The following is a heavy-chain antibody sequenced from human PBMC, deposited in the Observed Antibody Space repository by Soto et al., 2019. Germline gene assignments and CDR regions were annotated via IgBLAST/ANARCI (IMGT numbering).Heavy chain of an antibody. CDR1: GGTFSSYA. J-gene: IGHJ6*02. CDR2: IIPIFGTA. D-gene: IGHD6-19*01. V-gene: IGHV1-69*01. CDR3: ARGDGGAGTSTSDYYYYGMDV. Sequence: QVQLVQSGAEVKKPGSSVKVSCKASGGTFSSYAISWVRQAPGQGLEWMGGIIPIFGTANYAQKFQGRVTITADESTSTAYMALGSLRSEDTAVYYCARGDGGAGTSTSDYYYYGMDVWGQGTTVTVSS.